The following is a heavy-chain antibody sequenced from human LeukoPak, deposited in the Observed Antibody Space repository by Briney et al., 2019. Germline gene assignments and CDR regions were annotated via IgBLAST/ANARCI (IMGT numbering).Heavy chain of an antibody. D-gene: IGHD2-8*01. CDR1: GGSISSYY. CDR2: IYYSGST. CDR3: ARDRCTNGVCNTGY. Sequence: SETLSLTGTVSGGSISSYYWSWIRQPPGKGLEWIGYIYYSGSTNYNPSLKSRVTISVDTSKNQFSLKLSSVTAADTAVYYCARDRCTNGVCNTGYWGQGTLVTVSS. V-gene: IGHV4-59*01. J-gene: IGHJ4*02.